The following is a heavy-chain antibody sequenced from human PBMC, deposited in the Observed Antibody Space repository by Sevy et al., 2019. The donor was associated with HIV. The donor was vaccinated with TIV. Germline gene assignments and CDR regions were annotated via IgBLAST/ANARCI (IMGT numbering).Heavy chain of an antibody. Sequence: ASVKVSCKASGYTFTDYYVHWVRQAPGQGLEWMGRIIPDSGGTNYAQKFQGRVTMTRDTSINTAYMELSRVRSDDTAVYYCAMLAYKSDYWGQGTLVTVSS. CDR3: AMLAYKSDY. V-gene: IGHV1-2*02. D-gene: IGHD2-21*01. CDR2: IIPDSGGT. J-gene: IGHJ4*02. CDR1: GYTFTDYY.